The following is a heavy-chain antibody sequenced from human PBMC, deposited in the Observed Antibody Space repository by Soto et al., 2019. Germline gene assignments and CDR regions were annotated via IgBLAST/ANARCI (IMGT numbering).Heavy chain of an antibody. J-gene: IGHJ3*02. Sequence: QSQTLSLTCAISGDSVSSNSAAWNWIRQSPSRGIEWLGRTYYRSKWSNDYAVSVKSRITINPDTSKNQFSLQLNSVTPEDTAVYYCARDVLTGDPPNDAFDIWGQGTMVTVSS. D-gene: IGHD7-27*01. CDR1: GDSVSSNSAA. CDR2: TYYRSKWSN. V-gene: IGHV6-1*01. CDR3: ARDVLTGDPPNDAFDI.